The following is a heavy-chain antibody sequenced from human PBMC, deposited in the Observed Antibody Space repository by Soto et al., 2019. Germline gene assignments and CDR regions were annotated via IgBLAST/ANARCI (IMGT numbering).Heavy chain of an antibody. CDR3: ARDSGYGSGSSVNHYLDC. CDR2: IKTDASEK. D-gene: IGHD3-10*01. CDR1: XXXXXSYX. J-gene: IGHJ4*01. V-gene: IGHV3-7*01. Sequence: EEQLVASGGGLVQPGGSLXXSXXASXXXXXSYXMXXXXXAPXXXLERLATIKTDASEKKYVDSVKGRFTVSRDNAKNSLYLQTDSLRAEDTAVYYCARDSGYGSGSSVNHYLDCWGRGTLVTVSS.